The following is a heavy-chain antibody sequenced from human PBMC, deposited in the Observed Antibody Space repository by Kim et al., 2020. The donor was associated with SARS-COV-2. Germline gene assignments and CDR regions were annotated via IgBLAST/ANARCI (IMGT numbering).Heavy chain of an antibody. CDR2: TYYRSKWYN. D-gene: IGHD6-13*01. CDR3: ARDRGSSSWYNYYYYMEV. V-gene: IGHV6-1*01. Sequence: SQTLSLTCAISGDSVSSNSAAWNWIRQSPSRGLEWLGRTYYRSKWYNDYAVSVKSRITINPDTSKNQFSLQLNSVTPEDTAVYYCARDRGSSSWYNYYYYMEVWGKGTTVTVSS. CDR1: GDSVSSNSAA. J-gene: IGHJ6*03.